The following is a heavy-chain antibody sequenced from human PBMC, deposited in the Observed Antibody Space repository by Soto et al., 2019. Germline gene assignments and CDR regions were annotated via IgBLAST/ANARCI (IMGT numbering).Heavy chain of an antibody. CDR2: ISSSSSTI. Sequence: GGSLRLSCAASGFTFSSYSMNWVRQAPGKGLEWVSYISSSSSTIYYADSVKGRFTISRDNAKNSLYLQMNSLRDEDTVVYYCARDRTYYYGSGSYYNPSFDIWGQGTMVTVSS. CDR3: ARDRTYYYGSGSYYNPSFDI. V-gene: IGHV3-48*02. J-gene: IGHJ3*02. D-gene: IGHD3-10*01. CDR1: GFTFSSYS.